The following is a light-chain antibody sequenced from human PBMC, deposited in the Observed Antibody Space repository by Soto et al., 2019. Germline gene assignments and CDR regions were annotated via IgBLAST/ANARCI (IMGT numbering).Light chain of an antibody. Sequence: EIVLTQSPGTLSLSPGEGATLSCRASQSVGNNYVAWFQQKPGQAPRVLIDEASKRASGIPDRFSGSGSGTDFTLTISRLEPGDYAVFYCQQYFIAPITFGQGTRLEI. CDR3: QQYFIAPIT. CDR2: EAS. CDR1: QSVGNNY. J-gene: IGKJ5*01. V-gene: IGKV3-20*01.